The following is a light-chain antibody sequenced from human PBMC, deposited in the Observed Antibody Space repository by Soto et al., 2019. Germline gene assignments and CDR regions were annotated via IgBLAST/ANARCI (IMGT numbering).Light chain of an antibody. V-gene: IGKV3-20*01. J-gene: IGKJ4*01. CDR3: QQYNSWPLT. CDR1: QSVSGSY. CDR2: DAS. Sequence: EIVMTQSPGTLSLSPGEVATLSCRASQSVSGSYLAWYQQKPGQAPRLVIYDASSRATGIPDRFSGSGSGTDFTLTISRLEAEDFAVYYCQQYNSWPLTFGGGTKVDIK.